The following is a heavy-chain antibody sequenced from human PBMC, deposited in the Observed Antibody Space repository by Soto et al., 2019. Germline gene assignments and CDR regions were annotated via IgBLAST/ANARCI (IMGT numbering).Heavy chain of an antibody. CDR2: IKSKADGGAT. Sequence: EVQLVESGGGLVKPGGSPRLSCAASGFSFSNAWMNWVRQAPGKGLEWVGRIKSKADGGATDYAAPVKGRFTISRDDSENILYLQRNSLKNADTAVYYCATSRGIGSGAIDYWGQGTLVTVSS. CDR3: ATSRGIGSGAIDY. CDR1: GFSFSNAW. J-gene: IGHJ4*02. D-gene: IGHD3-10*01. V-gene: IGHV3-15*07.